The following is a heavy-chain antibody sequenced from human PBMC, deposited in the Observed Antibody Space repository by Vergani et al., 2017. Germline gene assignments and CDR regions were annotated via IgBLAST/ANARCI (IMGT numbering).Heavy chain of an antibody. J-gene: IGHJ4*02. Sequence: EVQVVESGGGLIKPGGSLRLSCVVSGITFKNAWINWVRQAPGKGLEWIGRIRSKNDGGTADYAAPLKGRFTISRDDSNDSAFLLVNNLKTEDTAVYFCYTDYHDYWDQGTLVTVSS. CDR2: IRSKNDGGTA. CDR3: YTDYHDY. CDR1: GITFKNAW. V-gene: IGHV3-15*01. D-gene: IGHD2-2*02.